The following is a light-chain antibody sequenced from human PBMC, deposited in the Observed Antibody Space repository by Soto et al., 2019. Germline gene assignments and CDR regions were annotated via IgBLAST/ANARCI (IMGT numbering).Light chain of an antibody. V-gene: IGLV1-40*01. CDR3: QSYDSSLSGYV. CDR1: SSNIGAGYD. J-gene: IGLJ1*01. Sequence: QSVLTQPPSGSGAPGQRVTISCTGSSSNIGAGYDVHWYQQLPGTAPKLLIYGNSNRPSGVPDRFSGSKSGTSASLAITGRQAEDEVEYDCQSYDSSLSGYVFGTGTKLTVL. CDR2: GNS.